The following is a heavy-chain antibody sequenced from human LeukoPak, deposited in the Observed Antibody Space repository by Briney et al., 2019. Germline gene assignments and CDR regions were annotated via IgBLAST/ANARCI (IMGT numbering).Heavy chain of an antibody. Sequence: PGGSLRLSCAASGFTFSSNYMSWVRQAPGKGLEWVSVIYSGGSTYYADSVKGRFTISRDNSKNTLYLQMNSLRAEDTAAYYCARESLITGTRAYYFDYWGQGTLVTVSS. CDR3: ARESLITGTRAYYFDY. J-gene: IGHJ4*02. CDR1: GFTFSSNY. CDR2: IYSGGST. V-gene: IGHV3-53*01. D-gene: IGHD1-7*01.